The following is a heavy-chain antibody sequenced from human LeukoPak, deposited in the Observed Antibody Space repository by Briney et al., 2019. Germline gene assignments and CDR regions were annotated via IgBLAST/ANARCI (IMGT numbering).Heavy chain of an antibody. J-gene: IGHJ4*02. D-gene: IGHD3-22*01. CDR1: GFTVSSNY. CDR2: IYSGGST. Sequence: GGSLRLSCAASGFTVSSNYMSWVRQAPGKGLEWVSVIYSGGSTNYADSVKGRFTISRDNSKNTLYLQMNSLRAEDTAVYYCARNDYYDSSRPDYYFDYWGQGTLVTVSS. CDR3: ARNDYYDSSRPDYYFDY. V-gene: IGHV3-53*01.